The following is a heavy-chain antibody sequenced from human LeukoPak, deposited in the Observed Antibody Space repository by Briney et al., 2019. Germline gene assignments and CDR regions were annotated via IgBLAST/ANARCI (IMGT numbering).Heavy chain of an antibody. Sequence: PGGSLGLSCAASGFTFSSYAMHWVRQAPGKGLEWVSGISWNSGSIGYADSVKGRFTISRDNAKNSLYLQMNSLRAEDTALYYCAKDLYGSGEAYFDYWGQGTLVTVSS. CDR1: GFTFSSYA. D-gene: IGHD3-10*01. V-gene: IGHV3-9*01. CDR3: AKDLYGSGEAYFDY. J-gene: IGHJ4*02. CDR2: ISWNSGSI.